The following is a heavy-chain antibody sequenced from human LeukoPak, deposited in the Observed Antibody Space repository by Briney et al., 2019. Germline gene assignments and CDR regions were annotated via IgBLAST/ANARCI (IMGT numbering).Heavy chain of an antibody. Sequence: SETLSLTCTVSGGSISSGGYYWSWIRQHPGKGLEWIGYIYYSGSTYYNPSLKSRVTISVDTSKTQFSLKLSSVTAADTAVYYCASQYSSSWEGDAFDIWGQGTMVTVSS. D-gene: IGHD6-13*01. CDR1: GGSISSGGYY. J-gene: IGHJ3*02. CDR2: IYYSGST. V-gene: IGHV4-31*03. CDR3: ASQYSSSWEGDAFDI.